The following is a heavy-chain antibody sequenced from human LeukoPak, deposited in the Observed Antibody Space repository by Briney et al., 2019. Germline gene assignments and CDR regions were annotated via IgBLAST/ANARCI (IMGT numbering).Heavy chain of an antibody. J-gene: IGHJ3*02. CDR1: GGSISSSSYY. D-gene: IGHD2-2*01. Sequence: SETLSLTCTVSGGSISSSSYYWSWIRQPPGKGLEWIGYIYYSGSTNYNPSLKSRVTISVDTSKNQFSLKLSSVTAADTAVYYCARIRFAMPRGGAFDIWGQGTMVTVSS. CDR3: ARIRFAMPRGGAFDI. V-gene: IGHV4-61*01. CDR2: IYYSGST.